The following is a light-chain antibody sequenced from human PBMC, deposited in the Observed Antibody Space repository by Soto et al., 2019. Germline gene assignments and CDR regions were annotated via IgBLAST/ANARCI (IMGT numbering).Light chain of an antibody. CDR3: QSYDSSNQIV. CDR1: SGSIASNY. CDR2: EDN. V-gene: IGLV6-57*03. J-gene: IGLJ1*01. Sequence: NFMLTQPHSVSESPGKTVTISCTRSSGSIASNYVQWYQQRPGSAPTTVIYEDNQRPSEVPDRFSGSIDSSSNSASLTISGLKTEDEADYYCQSYDSSNQIVFGTGTKLTVL.